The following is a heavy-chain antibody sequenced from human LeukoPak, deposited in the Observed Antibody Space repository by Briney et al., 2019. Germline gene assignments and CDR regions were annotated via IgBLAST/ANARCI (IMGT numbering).Heavy chain of an antibody. J-gene: IGHJ4*02. D-gene: IGHD6-6*01. CDR1: GYTFNSYV. V-gene: IGHV1-3*03. CDR2: IHTGNGHT. CDR3: ARGLPSGSSLFDY. Sequence: ASVKVSCKASGYTFNSYVMHWVRQAPGQRLEWMGWIHTGNGHTKYSQEFQGRVTFTRDTSATTAYMELSSLRSEDMGVFYCARGLPSGSSLFDYWGQGTLVIVSS.